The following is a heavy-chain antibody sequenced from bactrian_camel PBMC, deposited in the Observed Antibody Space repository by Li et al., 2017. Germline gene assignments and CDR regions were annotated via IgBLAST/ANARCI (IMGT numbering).Heavy chain of an antibody. CDR1: GVTFRSYT. Sequence: HVQLVESGGGLVQPGGSLRLSCTASGVTFRSYTMAWFRQPPGKGLEWVSSIGFGRGSISYTDSVKDRLTVSKDNGENTLYLQMNSLKPEDTAMYYCASLYNRYCGQGTPITVS. V-gene: IGHV3-2*01. CDR2: IGFGRGSI. J-gene: IGHJ4*01. CDR3: ASLYNRY.